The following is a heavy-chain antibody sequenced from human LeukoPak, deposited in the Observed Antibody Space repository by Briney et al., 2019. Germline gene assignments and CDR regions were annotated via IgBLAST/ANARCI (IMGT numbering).Heavy chain of an antibody. V-gene: IGHV3-9*01. CDR1: GFTFDDYA. Sequence: PGGSLRLSCAASGFTFDDYAMHWVRQAPGKGLEWVSGISWNSGSIGYADSVKGRFTISRDNAKNFLYLQMNSLRAEDTALYYCAKQHVRGPELGYFDWLLNGEFDYWGQGTLVTVSS. CDR3: AKQHVRGPELGYFDWLLNGEFDY. J-gene: IGHJ4*02. D-gene: IGHD3-9*01. CDR2: ISWNSGSI.